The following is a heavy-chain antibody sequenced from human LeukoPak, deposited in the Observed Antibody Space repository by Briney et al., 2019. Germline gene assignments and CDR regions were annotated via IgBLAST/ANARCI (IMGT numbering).Heavy chain of an antibody. V-gene: IGHV4-39*01. CDR3: ARPPREAGADY. J-gene: IGHJ4*02. CDR2: ISYSGSI. CDR1: GGSISISTHF. Sequence: PSETLFLTCTVSGGSISISTHFWAWIRQPPGKGLEWIGSISYSGSIYYNPSLQSRVTISLDTSKNQFSLRLRSVTAADSAVYYCARPPREAGADYWGQGTLVTVSS. D-gene: IGHD6-13*01.